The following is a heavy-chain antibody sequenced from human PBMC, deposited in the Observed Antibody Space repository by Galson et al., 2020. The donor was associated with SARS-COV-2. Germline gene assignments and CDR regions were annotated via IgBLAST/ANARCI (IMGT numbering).Heavy chain of an antibody. J-gene: IGHJ6*02. CDR3: ATGIAVAGTPSYYYYYYGMDV. V-gene: IGHV1-24*01. CDR1: GYTLTELS. Sequence: ASVKVSCKVSGYTLTELSMHWVRQAPGQGLEWMGGFDPEDGETIYAQKFQGRVTMTEDTSTDTAYMELSSLRSEDTAVYYCATGIAVAGTPSYYYYYYGMDVWGQGTTVTVSS. CDR2: FDPEDGET. D-gene: IGHD6-19*01.